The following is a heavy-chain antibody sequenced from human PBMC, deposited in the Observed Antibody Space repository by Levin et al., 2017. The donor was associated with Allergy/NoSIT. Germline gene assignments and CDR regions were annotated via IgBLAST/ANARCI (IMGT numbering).Heavy chain of an antibody. J-gene: IGHJ5*02. CDR3: ARGVGIAAVGTDWFDP. D-gene: IGHD6-13*01. CDR2: IYYSGST. Sequence: PSETLSLTCTVSGGSISSGGYYWSWIRQHPGKGLEWIGYIYYSGSTYYNPSLKSRVTISVDTSKNQFSLKLSLVTAADTAVYYCARGVGIAAVGTDWFDPWGQGTLVTVSS. CDR1: GGSISSGGYY. V-gene: IGHV4-31*03.